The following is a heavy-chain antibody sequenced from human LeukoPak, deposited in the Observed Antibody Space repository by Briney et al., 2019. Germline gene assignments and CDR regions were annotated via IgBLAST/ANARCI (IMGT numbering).Heavy chain of an antibody. CDR2: ISSNGGST. Sequence: GGSLRLSCEASGFTFSSYAMHWVRQAPGKGLEYVSAISSNGGSTYYANSVKGRFTISRDNSKNTLYLQMGSLRAEDMAVYYCAKDRLYYYDTRGPLDYWGQGSLVTVSS. CDR1: GFTFSSYA. V-gene: IGHV3-64*01. J-gene: IGHJ4*02. D-gene: IGHD3-22*01. CDR3: AKDRLYYYDTRGPLDY.